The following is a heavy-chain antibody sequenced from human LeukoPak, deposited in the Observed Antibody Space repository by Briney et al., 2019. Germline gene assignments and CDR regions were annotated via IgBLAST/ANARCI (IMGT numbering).Heavy chain of an antibody. J-gene: IGHJ4*02. CDR3: ARDGGDQVLPIAG. CDR1: GFSFSSYW. Sequence: GGSLRLSCAASGFSFSSYWMNWVRQALGKGLEWVANIKQDGSEKYYVDSVKGRFTISRDNAKNSLYLQMNSLRAEDTAVYYCARDGGDQVLPIAGWGQGTLVTVSS. D-gene: IGHD2-21*02. CDR2: IKQDGSEK. V-gene: IGHV3-7*03.